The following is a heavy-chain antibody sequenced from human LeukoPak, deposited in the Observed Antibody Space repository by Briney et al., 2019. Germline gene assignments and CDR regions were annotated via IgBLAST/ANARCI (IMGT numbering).Heavy chain of an antibody. CDR2: IIPIFGTA. D-gene: IGHD3-22*01. V-gene: IGHV1-69*05. CDR1: GGTFSSYA. CDR3: ARSYYYDSSGYYQYDAFDI. J-gene: IGHJ3*02. Sequence: ASVKVSCKSSGGTFSSYAISWVRQAPGQGLEWMGGIIPIFGTANYAQKFQGRVTITTDESTSSAYMELSSPRSEDTAVYYCARSYYYDSSGYYQYDAFDIWGQGTMVTVSS.